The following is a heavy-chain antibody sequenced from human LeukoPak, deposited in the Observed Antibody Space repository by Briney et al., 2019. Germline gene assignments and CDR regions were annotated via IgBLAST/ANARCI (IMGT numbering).Heavy chain of an antibody. Sequence: ASVKVSCKASGGTFSSYAITWVRQAPGQGLEWMGRIIPMVGIANYAQKFQGRVTMTTDTSTSTAYMELRSLRSDDTAVYYCARDGAYYYGSGSYYRQDNWFDPWGQGTLVTVSS. V-gene: IGHV1-69*04. CDR2: IIPMVGIA. J-gene: IGHJ5*02. CDR1: GGTFSSYA. CDR3: ARDGAYYYGSGSYYRQDNWFDP. D-gene: IGHD3-10*01.